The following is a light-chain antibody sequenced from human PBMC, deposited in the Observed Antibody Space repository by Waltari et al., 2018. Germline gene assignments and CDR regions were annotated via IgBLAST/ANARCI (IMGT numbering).Light chain of an antibody. V-gene: IGKV4-1*01. CDR2: WAS. CDR3: QQYYSTPYT. J-gene: IGKJ2*01. Sequence: DIVVTQSPAPLAVSLGERPTINCQSSQSVLYSSNNKNYLAWYQHKPGQPPKLLIYWASTRESGVPDRFSGSGSGTDFTLTISSLQAEDVAVYYCQQYYSTPYTFGQGTKLEIK. CDR1: QSVLYSSNNKNY.